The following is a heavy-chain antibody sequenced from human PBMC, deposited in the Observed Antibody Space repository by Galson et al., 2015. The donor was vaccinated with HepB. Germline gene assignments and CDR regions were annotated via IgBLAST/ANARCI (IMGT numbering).Heavy chain of an antibody. CDR3: ARVLYYGSGSYVAAFDI. D-gene: IGHD3-10*01. V-gene: IGHV1-69*04. J-gene: IGHJ3*02. CDR1: GGTFSSYA. CDR2: IIPILGIA. Sequence: SVKVSCKASGGTFSSYAISWVRQAPGQGLEWMGRIIPILGIANYAQKFQGRVTITADKSTSTAYMELSSLRSEDTAVYYCARVLYYGSGSYVAAFDIWGQGTMVTVSS.